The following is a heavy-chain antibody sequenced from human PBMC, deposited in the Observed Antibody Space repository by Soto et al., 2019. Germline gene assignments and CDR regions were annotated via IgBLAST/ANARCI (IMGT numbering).Heavy chain of an antibody. V-gene: IGHV3-30-3*01. D-gene: IGHD6-13*01. Sequence: QVQLVESGGGVVQPGRSLRLSCAASGFTFSSYAMHWVRQAPGKGLEWVAVISYDGSNKYYADSVKGRFTISRDNSKNTLYLQMNTLRAEDTAVYYCAGAPNSSWYDRINWFDPWGQGTLVTVSS. J-gene: IGHJ5*02. CDR3: AGAPNSSWYDRINWFDP. CDR2: ISYDGSNK. CDR1: GFTFSSYA.